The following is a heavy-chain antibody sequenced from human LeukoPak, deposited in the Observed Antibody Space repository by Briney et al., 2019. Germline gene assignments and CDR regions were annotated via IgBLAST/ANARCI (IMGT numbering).Heavy chain of an antibody. D-gene: IGHD3-10*01. CDR2: IKEDGSEE. CDR1: GFTFSSYW. CDR3: ARYLVRGVTTTPFFDF. V-gene: IGHV3-7*01. Sequence: GGSLRLSCAASGFTFSSYWMAWVRQAPGKGLEWVANIKEDGSEEYYVDSVKGRFTISRDNAENSLYLQMNSLRAEDTAVYFCARYLVRGVTTTPFFDFWGQGTQVTVSS. J-gene: IGHJ4*02.